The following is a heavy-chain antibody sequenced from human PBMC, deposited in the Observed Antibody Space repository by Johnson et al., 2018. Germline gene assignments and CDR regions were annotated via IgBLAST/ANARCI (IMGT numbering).Heavy chain of an antibody. V-gene: IGHV3-30-3*01. J-gene: IGHJ6*03. Sequence: QVQLVQSGGGVVQPGRSLRLSCAASRFTFSSYAMHWVRQAPGKGLDWVALISYDGSNKYYAESVKGQFNLPREHSKKTLYLQMNSLRAEDTAVYYCARDPPLSSDGSGPNYMDVWGKGTTVTVSS. CDR3: ARDPPLSSDGSGPNYMDV. CDR1: RFTFSSYA. D-gene: IGHD3-10*01. CDR2: ISYDGSNK.